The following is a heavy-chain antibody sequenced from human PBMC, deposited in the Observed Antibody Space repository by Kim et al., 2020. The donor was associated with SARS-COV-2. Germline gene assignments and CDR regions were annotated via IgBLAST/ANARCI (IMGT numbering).Heavy chain of an antibody. J-gene: IGHJ6*02. CDR2: IYPGDSDT. CDR3: ARLGRFLEWSLSRPYYYYYYAMDV. Sequence: GESLKISCKGSGYNFTKCWIGWVRQMPGKGLEWMGIIYPGDSDTRYSPSFQGQVTMSADKSISTAYLQWNSLKASDTAIYYCARLGRFLEWSLSRPYYYYYYAMDVWGQGTTVTVSS. V-gene: IGHV5-51*01. D-gene: IGHD3-3*01. CDR1: GYNFTKCW.